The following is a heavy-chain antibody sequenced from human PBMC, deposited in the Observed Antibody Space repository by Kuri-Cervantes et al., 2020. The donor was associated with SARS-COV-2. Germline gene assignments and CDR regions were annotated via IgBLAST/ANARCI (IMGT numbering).Heavy chain of an antibody. D-gene: IGHD2-8*02. CDR3: ARGEGIVLVVYALAFDI. Sequence: GSLRLSCTVSGGSISTYYWSWIRQPPGKGLEWIGYLYYSGSTNYNPSLKSRVAISLDTSKNQFSLKLSSVTAADTAVYYCARGEGIVLVVYALAFDIWGQGTMVTVSS. V-gene: IGHV4-59*12. CDR2: LYYSGST. CDR1: GGSISTYY. J-gene: IGHJ3*02.